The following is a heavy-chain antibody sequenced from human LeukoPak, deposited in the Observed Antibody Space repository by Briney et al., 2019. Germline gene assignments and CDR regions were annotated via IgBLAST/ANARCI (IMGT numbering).Heavy chain of an antibody. CDR2: IYSGGST. CDR3: AKLLYSSSWMGWFDP. J-gene: IGHJ5*02. Sequence: GGSLRLSCAASGFTVSSNYMSWVRQAPGKGLEWVSVIYSGGSTYYADSVKGRFTISRDNAKNSLYLQMNSLRAEDTAVYYCAKLLYSSSWMGWFDPWGQGTLVTVSS. V-gene: IGHV3-53*01. CDR1: GFTVSSNY. D-gene: IGHD6-13*01.